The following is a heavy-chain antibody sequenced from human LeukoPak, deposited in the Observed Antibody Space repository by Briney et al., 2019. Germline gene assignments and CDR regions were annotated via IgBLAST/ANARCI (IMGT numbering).Heavy chain of an antibody. V-gene: IGHV4-4*07. CDR2: IYTSGST. CDR3: AREQCTNGVCAPYYYYGMDV. Sequence: SETLSLTCTVSGGSISSYYWSWIRQPAGKGLEWIGRIYTSGSTNYNPSLKSRVTMSVDTSKNRFSLKLSSVTAADAAVYYCAREQCTNGVCAPYYYYGMDVWGQGTTVTVSS. CDR1: GGSISSYY. J-gene: IGHJ6*02. D-gene: IGHD2-8*01.